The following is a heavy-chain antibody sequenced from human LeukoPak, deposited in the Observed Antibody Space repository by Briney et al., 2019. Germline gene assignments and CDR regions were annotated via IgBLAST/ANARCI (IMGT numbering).Heavy chain of an antibody. Sequence: SETLSLTCAVYGGSFSGYYWSWIRQPPGKGLEWIGEINHSGSTNYNPSLKSRVTISVDTSKNQFSLKLSSVTAADTAVYYCVRLGLVMRRGGIDPWGQGTLVTVSS. V-gene: IGHV4-34*01. J-gene: IGHJ5*02. CDR3: VRLGLVMRRGGIDP. CDR2: INHSGST. CDR1: GGSFSGYY. D-gene: IGHD6-6*01.